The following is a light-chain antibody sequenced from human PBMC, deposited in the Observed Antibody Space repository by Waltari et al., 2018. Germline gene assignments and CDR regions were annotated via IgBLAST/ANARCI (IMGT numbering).Light chain of an antibody. V-gene: IGKV3-20*01. CDR2: GVF. J-gene: IGKJ4*01. CDR3: QEYGSSPLT. Sequence: EIVLTQSPDTLYLSPGETATLSCRASQSVRSPYLAWYQQKPGQPPRLLIYGVFSMATGIPDRFSGSGSGTDFTLTINRLEPEDFAVYSCQEYGSSPLTFGGGTKVEI. CDR1: QSVRSPY.